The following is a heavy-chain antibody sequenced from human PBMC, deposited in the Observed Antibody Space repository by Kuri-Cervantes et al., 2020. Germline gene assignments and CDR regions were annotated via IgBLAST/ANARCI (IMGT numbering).Heavy chain of an antibody. J-gene: IGHJ4*02. CDR3: AKDGGIVVAKYYFDY. D-gene: IGHD3-22*01. Sequence: GGSLRLSCAASGFTFSSYSMNWVRQAPGKGLEWVSSTSSSSSYIYYADSVKGRFTISRDNSKNTLYLQMNSLRAEDTAVYYCAKDGGIVVAKYYFDYWGQGTLVTVSS. CDR2: TSSSSSYI. V-gene: IGHV3-21*01. CDR1: GFTFSSYS.